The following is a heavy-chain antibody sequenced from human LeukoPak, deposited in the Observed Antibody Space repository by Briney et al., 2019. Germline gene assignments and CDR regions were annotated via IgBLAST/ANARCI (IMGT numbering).Heavy chain of an antibody. V-gene: IGHV1-24*01. Sequence: ASVKVSCKVSGYTLTELSMHWVRQAPGKGLEWMGGFDPEDGETIYAQKFQGRVTITEDTSTDTAYMELSSLRSEDTAVYYCATNSGGTEYSRPGGLDYWGQGALVTVSS. CDR1: GYTLTELS. CDR3: ATNSGGTEYSRPGGLDY. D-gene: IGHD6-6*01. J-gene: IGHJ4*02. CDR2: FDPEDGET.